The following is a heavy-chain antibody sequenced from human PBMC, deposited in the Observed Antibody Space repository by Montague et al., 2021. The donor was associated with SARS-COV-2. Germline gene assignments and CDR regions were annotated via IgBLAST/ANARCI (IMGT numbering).Heavy chain of an antibody. CDR3: AKDYPKYKSWYGWSDP. J-gene: IGHJ5*02. CDR1: GFTFSNYA. V-gene: IGHV3-23*01. D-gene: IGHD6-13*01. Sequence: SLRLSCAASGFTFSNYAMSWVRQAPGKGLEWVSGIYVNGGTTYYADSVKGRFTISRDNSKNTLYLQMNSLRAEDTAVYYCAKDYPKYKSWYGWSDPWGQGTLVTVSS. CDR2: IYVNGGTT.